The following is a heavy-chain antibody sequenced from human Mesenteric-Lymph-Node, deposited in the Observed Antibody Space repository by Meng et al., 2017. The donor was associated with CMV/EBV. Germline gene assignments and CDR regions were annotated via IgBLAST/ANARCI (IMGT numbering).Heavy chain of an antibody. D-gene: IGHD5-24*01. V-gene: IGHV4-59*01. CDR1: GGSISSYY. CDR2: IYYSGST. CDR3: ASHPRDGHPAY. Sequence: SETLSLTCTVSGGSISSYYWSWIRQPPGKGLEWIGYIYYSGSTNYNPSLKSRVTISVDTSKNQFSRKLSSVTAAATAVYYCASHPRDGHPAYWGQGTLVTVSS. J-gene: IGHJ4*02.